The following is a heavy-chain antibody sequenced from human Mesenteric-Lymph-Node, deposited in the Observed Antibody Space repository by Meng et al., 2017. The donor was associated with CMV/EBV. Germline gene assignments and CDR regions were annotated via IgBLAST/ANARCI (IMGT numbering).Heavy chain of an antibody. V-gene: IGHV1-69*02. CDR2: IIPILGIA. Sequence: QVQLVQPGAEVKKPGSSVKLCCTASGGTFSSYTISWVRQAPGQGLEWMGRIIPILGIANYAQKFQGRVTITADKSTSTAYMELSSLRSEDTAVYYCAGGVAAAGSRWFDPWGQGTLVTVSS. CDR1: GGTFSSYT. CDR3: AGGVAAAGSRWFDP. J-gene: IGHJ5*02. D-gene: IGHD6-13*01.